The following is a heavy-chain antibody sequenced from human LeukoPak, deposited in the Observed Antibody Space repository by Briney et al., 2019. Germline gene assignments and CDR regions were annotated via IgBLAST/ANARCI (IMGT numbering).Heavy chain of an antibody. D-gene: IGHD5-24*01. V-gene: IGHV3-66*01. Sequence: GGSLRLSSTGSGFTVSSSYMSWVRQTPGKGLEWVSVMYSSGTTYYADSVKGRFTISRDSSKNTVNLQMNSLRAEDTAVYYCARDRRDGYCLGHWGQGTLVTVSS. CDR2: MYSSGTT. J-gene: IGHJ4*02. CDR3: ARDRRDGYCLGH. CDR1: GFTVSSSY.